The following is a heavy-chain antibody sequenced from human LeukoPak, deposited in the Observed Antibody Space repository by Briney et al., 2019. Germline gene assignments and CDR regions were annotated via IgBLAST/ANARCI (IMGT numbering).Heavy chain of an antibody. CDR3: ARFLAIFGLDTTDLYMDV. V-gene: IGHV4-59*11. CDR1: GASISSHY. Sequence: PSETLSLTCAVSGASISSHYWSWIRQPPGKGLEWIGYTSGSISDNPSLKSRVAVSVDPSQNQVSLSLTSVTAADTAVYYCARFLAIFGLDTTDLYMDVWGKGTTVTVSS. CDR2: TSGSI. D-gene: IGHD3/OR15-3a*01. J-gene: IGHJ6*03.